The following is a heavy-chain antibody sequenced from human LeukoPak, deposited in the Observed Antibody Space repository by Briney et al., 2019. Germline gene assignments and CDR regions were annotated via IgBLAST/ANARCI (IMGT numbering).Heavy chain of an antibody. CDR3: AAGRRLGELFFDY. CDR2: INPIFNIL. Sequence: SVMVSCKASEGTFGAYSIDWVRQAPGQGLDWVGGINPIFNILYYAQNFQGRVTITADESTNTAYLELDSLKHDDTAVYYCAAGRRLGELFFDYWGPGTLVTVSS. CDR1: EGTFGAYS. D-gene: IGHD3-10*01. V-gene: IGHV1-69*13. J-gene: IGHJ4*02.